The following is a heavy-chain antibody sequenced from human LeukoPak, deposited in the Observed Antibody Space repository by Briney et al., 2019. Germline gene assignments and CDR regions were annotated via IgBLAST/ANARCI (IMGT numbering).Heavy chain of an antibody. CDR3: ARACSNYDYYYYMDV. CDR2: IIPIFGTA. D-gene: IGHD4-11*01. Sequence: ASVKVSCKASGYTFTGYYMHWVRQAPGQGLEWMGGIIPIFGTANYAQKFQGRVTITADESTSTAYMELSSLRSEDTAVYYCARACSNYDYYYYMDVWGKGTTVTVSS. J-gene: IGHJ6*03. CDR1: GYTFTGYY. V-gene: IGHV1-69*13.